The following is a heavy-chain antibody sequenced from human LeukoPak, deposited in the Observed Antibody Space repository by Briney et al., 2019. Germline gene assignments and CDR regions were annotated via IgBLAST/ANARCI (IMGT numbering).Heavy chain of an antibody. CDR2: ISWNSGSI. V-gene: IGHV3-9*01. CDR1: GFTFSSYA. CDR3: AKDTGSTPGAHYYYYMDV. D-gene: IGHD5/OR15-5a*01. J-gene: IGHJ6*03. Sequence: PGRSLRLSCAASGFTFSSYAVHWVRQAPGKGLEWVSGISWNSGSIGYADSVKGRFTISRDNAKNSLYLQMNSLRAEDTALYYCAKDTGSTPGAHYYYYMDVWGKGTTVTISS.